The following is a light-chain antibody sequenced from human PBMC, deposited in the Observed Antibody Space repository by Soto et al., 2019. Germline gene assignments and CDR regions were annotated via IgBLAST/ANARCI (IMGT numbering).Light chain of an antibody. Sequence: CASNTGAVTSAYYPNWFQQKPGQAPRALIYSTTNKQSWTPARFSGSLLGGKAALTLSGVQPEDEAEYYCLLYSGGTWLFGGGTQLTVL. CDR1: TGAVTSAYY. CDR3: LLYSGGTWL. CDR2: STT. J-gene: IGLJ3*02. V-gene: IGLV7-43*01.